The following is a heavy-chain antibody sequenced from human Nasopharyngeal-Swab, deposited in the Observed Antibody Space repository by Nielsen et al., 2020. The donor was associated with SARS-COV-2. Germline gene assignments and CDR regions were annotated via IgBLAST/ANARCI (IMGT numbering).Heavy chain of an antibody. CDR3: AREGYYFGSGCYYF. D-gene: IGHD3-10*01. CDR1: GASISGYY. J-gene: IGHJ4*02. CDR2: VYISGGA. V-gene: IGHV4-4*07. Sequence: SETLSLTCTVSGASISGYYWTWIRQPAGRGLEWIGRVYISGGANYNPSLKSRVTMSVDTSKNQFSLKLSSVTAADTAVYYCAREGYYFGSGCYYFWGQGTLVTVSS.